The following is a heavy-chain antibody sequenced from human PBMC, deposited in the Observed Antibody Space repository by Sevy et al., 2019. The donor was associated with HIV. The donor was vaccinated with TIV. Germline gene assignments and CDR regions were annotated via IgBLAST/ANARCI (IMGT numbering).Heavy chain of an antibody. CDR1: GYTLTELS. J-gene: IGHJ6*03. Sequence: ASVKVSCKVSGYTLTELSMHWVRQAPGEGLEWMGCFDTEEGETIYAQKFQGRVTMTEDTSTDTAYMELSSLGSDDTAVYYCATTHPIKIVGATRGYYYFMYVWGKGSTVTVSS. D-gene: IGHD1-26*01. CDR2: FDTEEGET. CDR3: ATTHPIKIVGATRGYYYFMYV. V-gene: IGHV1-24*01.